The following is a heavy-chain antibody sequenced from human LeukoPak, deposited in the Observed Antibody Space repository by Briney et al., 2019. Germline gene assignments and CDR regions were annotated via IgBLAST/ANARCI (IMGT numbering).Heavy chain of an antibody. D-gene: IGHD7-27*01. CDR2: VYSSGHT. Sequence: SEILSLICTVSGGSMSNYYWNWIRQPAGKGLEWIGQVYSSGHTNYNPSLKSRVTMSVDTSKNHFSLSLGSLTAADTAVYYCARRTWGSDFDYWGQGTPVTVSS. CDR3: ARRTWGSDFDY. J-gene: IGHJ4*02. V-gene: IGHV4-4*07. CDR1: GGSMSNYY.